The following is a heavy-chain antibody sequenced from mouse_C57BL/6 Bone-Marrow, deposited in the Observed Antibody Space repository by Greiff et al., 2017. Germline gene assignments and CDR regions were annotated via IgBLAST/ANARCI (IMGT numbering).Heavy chain of an antibody. D-gene: IGHD1-1*01. CDR1: GYTFPSYW. Sequence: QVQLQQPGAELVRPGTSVKLSCKASGYTFPSYWMHWVMQTPGQGLEWIGVIDPSDSYTNYNQKFKGKATLTVDTSSSPAYMQLSSLTSGDSAVYYCARRPLYYGSRDFDYWGQGTTLTVSS. CDR3: ARRPLYYGSRDFDY. J-gene: IGHJ2*01. CDR2: IDPSDSYT. V-gene: IGHV1-59*01.